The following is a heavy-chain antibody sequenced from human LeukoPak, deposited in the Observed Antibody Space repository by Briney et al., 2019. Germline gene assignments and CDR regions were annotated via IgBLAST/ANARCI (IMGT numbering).Heavy chain of an antibody. CDR2: TYWDVDK. CDR1: GFSLSTSGVG. Sequence: SGPTLVNPIETLTLTCTFSGFSLSTSGVGVGWIRQPPGKALEWLALTYWDVDKRYSPSLKSRLTITKVTSTNQVVLAMTNMDPVDTGTYYCAHRRGGYNWNHGDFDYWGQGTLVTVSS. J-gene: IGHJ4*02. D-gene: IGHD1-14*01. CDR3: AHRRGGYNWNHGDFDY. V-gene: IGHV2-5*02.